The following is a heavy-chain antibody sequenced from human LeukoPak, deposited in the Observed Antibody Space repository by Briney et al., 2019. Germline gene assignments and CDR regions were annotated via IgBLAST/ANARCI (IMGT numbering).Heavy chain of an antibody. Sequence: SPSETLSLTCTVSGGSINSFYWSWIRRPPGKGLEWIGNIYYSDIYNSGSTKYNPSLTSRVTIFADRSRNQVSLKMTSVTSADTAVYYCARFPGYYYDSSGYNDAFDIWGQGTMVTVSS. J-gene: IGHJ3*02. CDR3: ARFPGYYYDSSGYNDAFDI. D-gene: IGHD3-22*01. CDR2: IYYSDIYNSGST. CDR1: GGSINSFY. V-gene: IGHV4-59*12.